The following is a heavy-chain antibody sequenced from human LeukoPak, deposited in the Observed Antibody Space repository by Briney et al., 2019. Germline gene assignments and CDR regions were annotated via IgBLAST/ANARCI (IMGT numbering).Heavy chain of an antibody. J-gene: IGHJ6*03. CDR1: GGTFSSYA. CDR2: IIPIFGTT. D-gene: IGHD6-13*01. V-gene: IGHV1-69*06. Sequence: SVKVSCKASGGTFSSYAISWVRQAPGQGLEWMGGIIPIFGTTNYAQKFQDRVTITVDKSTSTAYMELSSLRSEDTAVYYCARVVGLTGYSSSWYSGYYYYMDVWGKGTTVTVSS. CDR3: ARVVGLTGYSSSWYSGYYYYMDV.